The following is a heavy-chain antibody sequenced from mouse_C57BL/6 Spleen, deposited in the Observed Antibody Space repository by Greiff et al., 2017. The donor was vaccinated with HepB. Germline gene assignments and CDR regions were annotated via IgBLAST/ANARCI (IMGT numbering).Heavy chain of an antibody. D-gene: IGHD1-1*01. CDR1: GYAFSSYW. CDR2: IYPGDGDT. CDR3: ARGGPYGSSSFAY. V-gene: IGHV1-80*01. J-gene: IGHJ3*01. Sequence: VQLQQSGAELVKPGASVKISCKASGYAFSSYWMNWVKQRPGKGLEWIGQIYPGDGDTNYNGKFKGKATLTADKSSSTAYMQLSSLTSEDSAVYFCARGGPYGSSSFAYWGRGTLVTVSA.